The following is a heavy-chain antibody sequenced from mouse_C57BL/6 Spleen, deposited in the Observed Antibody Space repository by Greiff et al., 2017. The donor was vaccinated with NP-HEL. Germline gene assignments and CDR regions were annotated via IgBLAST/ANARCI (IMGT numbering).Heavy chain of an antibody. CDR3: ANYGYDGGFAY. CDR2: INPGSGGT. V-gene: IGHV1-54*01. D-gene: IGHD2-2*01. Sequence: QVQLQQSGAELVRPGTSVKVSCKASGYAFTNYLIEWVKQRPGQGLEWIGVINPGSGGTNYNEKFKGKATLTADKSSSTAYMQLSSLTSEDSAVYFCANYGYDGGFAYWGQGTLVTVSA. CDR1: GYAFTNYL. J-gene: IGHJ3*01.